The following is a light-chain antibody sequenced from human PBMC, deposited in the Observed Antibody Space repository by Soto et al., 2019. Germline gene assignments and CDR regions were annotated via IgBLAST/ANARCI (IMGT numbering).Light chain of an antibody. CDR1: QSVSSY. V-gene: IGKV3-11*01. CDR3: QQRSNWPRT. Sequence: EIVLTQSPATLSLSPGERATLSCRASQSVSSYLAWYQQKPGQAPRLLIYDASNRATGIPAMFSGSGSGTDFTLTIRSLEPEEFAVYFCQQRSNWPRTFGQGNKLESK. J-gene: IGKJ2*01. CDR2: DAS.